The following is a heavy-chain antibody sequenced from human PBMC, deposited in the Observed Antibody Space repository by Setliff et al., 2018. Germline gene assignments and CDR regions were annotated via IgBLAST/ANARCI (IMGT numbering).Heavy chain of an antibody. V-gene: IGHV4-61*09. CDR1: GRSISSGSDY. CDR2: IYTTGTI. D-gene: IGHD3-22*01. Sequence: SETLSLTCSVSGRSISSGSDYWTWIRQPAGKALEWIGHIYTTGTITYNPSLKSRVTISLDTSKNQFSLKLTSVTAADTAIYYCARDTSSDWAAWFDPWSQGILVTVSS. J-gene: IGHJ5*02. CDR3: ARDTSSDWAAWFDP.